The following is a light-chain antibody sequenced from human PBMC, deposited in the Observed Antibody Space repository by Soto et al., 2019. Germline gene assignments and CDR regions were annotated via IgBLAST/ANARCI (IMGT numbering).Light chain of an antibody. Sequence: EIVMTQSPATLSVSPGERATLSCRASQSVSSNLAWYQQKPGQAPRLLIYGASTRATGIPARFSGSGSGTEFTLTISSLQSEDVAVYYCQQYNNWPLFTFGTGTKVDSK. V-gene: IGKV3-15*01. CDR2: GAS. CDR3: QQYNNWPLFT. CDR1: QSVSSN. J-gene: IGKJ3*01.